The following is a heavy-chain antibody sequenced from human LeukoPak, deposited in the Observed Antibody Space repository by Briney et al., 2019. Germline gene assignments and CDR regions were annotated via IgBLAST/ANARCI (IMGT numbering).Heavy chain of an antibody. V-gene: IGHV4-61*08. CDR2: IYYSGST. CDR1: GGSISSGGYY. Sequence: PSETLSLTCTVSGGSISSGGYYWSWIRQPPGKGLEWIGYIYYSGSTNYNPSLKSRVTISVDTSKNQFSLKLSSVTAADTAVYYCARVKRDIVLMVYADDAFDIWGQGTMVTVSS. J-gene: IGHJ3*02. CDR3: ARVKRDIVLMVYADDAFDI. D-gene: IGHD2-8*01.